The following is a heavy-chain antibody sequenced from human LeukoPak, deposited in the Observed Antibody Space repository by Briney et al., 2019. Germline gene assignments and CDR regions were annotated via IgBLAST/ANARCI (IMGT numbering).Heavy chain of an antibody. V-gene: IGHV4-34*01. CDR2: INHSGST. Sequence: SETLSLTCAVYGGSFSGYYWSWTRQPPGKGLEWIGEINHSGSTNYNPSLKSRVTISIDTSKNQFSLKLSSVTAADTAVYYCARGPYDFWSGYGYLPRDWFDPWGQGTLVTVSS. CDR1: GGSFSGYY. D-gene: IGHD3-3*01. J-gene: IGHJ5*02. CDR3: ARGPYDFWSGYGYLPRDWFDP.